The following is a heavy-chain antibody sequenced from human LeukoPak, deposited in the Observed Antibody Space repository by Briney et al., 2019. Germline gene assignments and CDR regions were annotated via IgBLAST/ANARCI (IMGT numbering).Heavy chain of an antibody. Sequence: ASVKVSCKASGYTFTGYYMHWVRQAPGQGLEWMGWINPNSGGTNYARKFQGRVTMTRDTSISTAYMELSRLRSDDTAVYYCARGDIIVASPYYFDYWGQGTLVTVSS. CDR1: GYTFTGYY. V-gene: IGHV1-2*02. CDR3: ARGDIIVASPYYFDY. J-gene: IGHJ4*02. D-gene: IGHD2-15*01. CDR2: INPNSGGT.